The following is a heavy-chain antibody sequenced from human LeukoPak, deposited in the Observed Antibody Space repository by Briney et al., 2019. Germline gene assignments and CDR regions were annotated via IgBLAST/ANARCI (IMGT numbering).Heavy chain of an antibody. Sequence: SETLSLTCTVSGGSISSSSYYWGWIRHPPGKGLEWIGSIYYSGSTYYNPSLKSRVTISVDTSKNQFSLRLSSVTAADTAVYYCARHVSVLPMVRGVMKNWFDPWGQGTLVTVSS. CDR2: IYYSGST. V-gene: IGHV4-39*01. CDR3: ARHVSVLPMVRGVMKNWFDP. D-gene: IGHD3-10*01. J-gene: IGHJ5*02. CDR1: GGSISSSSYY.